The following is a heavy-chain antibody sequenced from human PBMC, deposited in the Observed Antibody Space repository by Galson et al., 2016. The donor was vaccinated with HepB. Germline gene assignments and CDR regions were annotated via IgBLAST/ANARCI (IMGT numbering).Heavy chain of an antibody. V-gene: IGHV5-51*01. J-gene: IGHJ5*02. CDR2: IYPGDSDA. Sequence: QSGAEVKKPGESLKISCKVSGYSFTNYWIGWVRQMPGKGLEWMGIIYPGDSDAKYSPSFQGHVTLSADKSISTAYLQWRSLRASDTAIYYCARHFDTDIYNVWFDPWGQGTLVTVSS. D-gene: IGHD5-18*01. CDR1: GYSFTNYW. CDR3: ARHFDTDIYNVWFDP.